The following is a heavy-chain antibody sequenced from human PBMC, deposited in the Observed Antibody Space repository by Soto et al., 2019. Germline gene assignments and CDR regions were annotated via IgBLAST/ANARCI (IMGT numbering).Heavy chain of an antibody. J-gene: IGHJ6*02. CDR1: GGSISSGDYY. V-gene: IGHV4-30-4*01. CDR2: IYYSGST. CDR3: ARDRSVGGDYGAIYYYGMDV. D-gene: IGHD4-17*01. Sequence: QVQLQESGPGLVKPSQTLSLTCTVSGGSISSGDYYWSWIRQPPGKGLEWIGYIYYSGSTYYNPSLKSRVTISVDTSKNQFSLKVSSVTAADTAVYYCARDRSVGGDYGAIYYYGMDVWGQGTTVTVSS.